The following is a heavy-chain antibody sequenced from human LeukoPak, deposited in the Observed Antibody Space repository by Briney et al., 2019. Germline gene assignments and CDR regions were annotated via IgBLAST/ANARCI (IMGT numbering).Heavy chain of an antibody. CDR3: ARYCYYASVSYSQRGGWFDP. J-gene: IGHJ5*02. CDR1: GFTFSSYW. D-gene: IGHD3-10*01. CDR2: IKQDGSEK. Sequence: GGSLRLSCAASGFTFSSYWMSWVRQAPGKGLEWVAKIKQDGSEKFYVDSVRGRFTISRDNANNLLSLQMNSMRAEDTAVYYCARYCYYASVSYSQRGGWFDPWGQGTLVAVSS. V-gene: IGHV3-7*05.